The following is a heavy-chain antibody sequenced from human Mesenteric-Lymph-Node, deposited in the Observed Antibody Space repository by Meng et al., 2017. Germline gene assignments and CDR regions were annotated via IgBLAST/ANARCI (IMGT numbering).Heavy chain of an antibody. CDR3: ARDLSEMAYNVRRDAFDI. J-gene: IGHJ3*02. D-gene: IGHD5-24*01. CDR1: GFTFDDYD. V-gene: IGHV3-20*04. CDR2: VNWNGDTT. Sequence: GGSLRLSCEASGFTFDDYDMNWVRQAPGKGLEWVSDVNWNGDTTNYADSVKGRFTISRDNAKNSLYLQMNSLRAEDTAVYYCARDLSEMAYNVRRDAFDIWGQGTMVTVSS.